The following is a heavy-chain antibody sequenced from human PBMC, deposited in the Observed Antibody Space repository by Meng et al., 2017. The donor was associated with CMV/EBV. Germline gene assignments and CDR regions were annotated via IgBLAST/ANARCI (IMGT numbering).Heavy chain of an antibody. CDR1: GYTFTSYG. Sequence: ASVKVSCKASGYTFTSYGISWVRQAPGPGLEWMGWISAYNGNTNYAQKLQGRVTMTTDTSTSTAYMELRSLRSDDTAVYYCARDDVGDSSGYYYQCAFDIWGQGTMVTVSS. V-gene: IGHV1-18*01. CDR2: ISAYNGNT. D-gene: IGHD3-22*01. J-gene: IGHJ3*02. CDR3: ARDDVGDSSGYYYQCAFDI.